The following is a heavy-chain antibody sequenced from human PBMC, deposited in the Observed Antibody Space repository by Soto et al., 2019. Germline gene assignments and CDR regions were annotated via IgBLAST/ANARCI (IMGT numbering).Heavy chain of an antibody. CDR1: GFSLSTSGEG. Sequence: SGPTLVNPTQTLTLTCTFSGFSLSTSGEGVGWIRQPPGKALEWLAVIYWNEDKHFSPSLKSRLTIVKDTSKNQVVLTLTNVVPVDTASFFFAHRCYWFGGEDWFDPWGPGTLVTVSS. CDR2: IYWNEDK. CDR3: AHRCYWFGGEDWFDP. J-gene: IGHJ5*02. V-gene: IGHV2-5*01. D-gene: IGHD3-10*01.